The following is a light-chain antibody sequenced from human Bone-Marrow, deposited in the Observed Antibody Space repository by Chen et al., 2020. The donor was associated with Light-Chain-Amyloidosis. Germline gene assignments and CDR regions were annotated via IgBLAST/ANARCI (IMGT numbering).Light chain of an antibody. V-gene: IGLV3-21*02. CDR2: DDS. CDR1: NIGSTS. Sequence: SYLLTQPSSVSVAPGQTATIACGGNNIGSTSVHWYQQTPGQAPLLVVYDDSDRPSGIPARWSGSNSGNTATLTISRVEAGDEADYYCHVWDRSSDRPVFGGGTKLTVL. CDR3: HVWDRSSDRPV. J-gene: IGLJ3*02.